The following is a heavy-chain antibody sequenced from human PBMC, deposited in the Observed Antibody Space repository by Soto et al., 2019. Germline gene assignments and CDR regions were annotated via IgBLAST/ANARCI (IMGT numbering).Heavy chain of an antibody. CDR1: GFTFSSYA. V-gene: IGHV3-23*01. Sequence: GGSLRLSCAASGFTFSSYAMSWVRQAPGKGLEWVSAISGSGGSTYYADPVKGRFTTSGDSSRTIVYLQMNSLRPDDTAVYYCATWHLREHAYDIWGQGTAVTVSS. CDR2: ISGSGGST. CDR3: ATWHLREHAYDI. J-gene: IGHJ3*02. D-gene: IGHD4-17*01.